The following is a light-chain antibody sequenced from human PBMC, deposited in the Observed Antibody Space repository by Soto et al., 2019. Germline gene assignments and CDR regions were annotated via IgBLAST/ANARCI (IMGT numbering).Light chain of an antibody. Sequence: QSVLTQPASVSGSPGQSITISCTGSSSDVGNYKFVSWYQQYPGKAPKVMLYEVSKRPSGVSYRFSGSQSGNTASLTISGLQAEDEADYYCYSYAGSYSSYFFGTGTKLTVL. CDR1: SSDVGNYKF. CDR2: EVS. J-gene: IGLJ1*01. CDR3: YSYAGSYSSYF. V-gene: IGLV2-23*02.